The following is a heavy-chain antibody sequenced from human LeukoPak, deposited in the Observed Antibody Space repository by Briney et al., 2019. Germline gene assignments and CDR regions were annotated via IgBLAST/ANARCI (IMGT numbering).Heavy chain of an antibody. J-gene: IGHJ4*02. V-gene: IGHV3-11*01. D-gene: IGHD3-9*01. CDR2: ISSSGSTI. CDR1: GFTFSDYY. Sequence: GGSLRLSCAASGFTFSDYYMSWIRQAPGKGLEWVSYISSSGSTIYYADSVKGRFTISRDNAKNSLYLQMNSLRAEDTAVYYCARAIRYFDWLLSYYFDYWGQGTLVTVSS. CDR3: ARAIRYFDWLLSYYFDY.